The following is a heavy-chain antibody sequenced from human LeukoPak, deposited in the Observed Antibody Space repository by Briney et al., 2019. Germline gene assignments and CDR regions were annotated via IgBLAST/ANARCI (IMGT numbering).Heavy chain of an antibody. CDR2: IYYSGST. CDR1: GGSISSYY. Sequence: SETLSLTCTVSGGSISSYYWSWLRQPPGKGLEWIGYIYYSGSTDYNPSLKSRVTISVDTSKNQFSLKLSSVTAADTAVYYCARLDSSGYYRLHNWFDPWGQRTLVTVSS. J-gene: IGHJ5*02. V-gene: IGHV4-59*08. D-gene: IGHD3-22*01. CDR3: ARLDSSGYYRLHNWFDP.